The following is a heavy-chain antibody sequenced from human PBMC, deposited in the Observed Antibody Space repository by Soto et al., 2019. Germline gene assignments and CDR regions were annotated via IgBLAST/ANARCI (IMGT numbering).Heavy chain of an antibody. CDR2: IYPGDSDT. V-gene: IGHV5-51*01. CDR1: GYSFTSYW. Sequence: PGESLKISCKGSGYSFTSYWIGWMRQMPGKGLEWMGIIYPGDSDTRYSPSFQGQVTISADKSISTAYLQWSSLKASDTAMYYCAANSPLRFGPLGYWGQGTLVTVAS. CDR3: AANSPLRFGPLGY. D-gene: IGHD3-10*01. J-gene: IGHJ4*02.